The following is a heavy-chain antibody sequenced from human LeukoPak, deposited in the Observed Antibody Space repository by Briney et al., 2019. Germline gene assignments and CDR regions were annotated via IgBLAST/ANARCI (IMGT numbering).Heavy chain of an antibody. CDR1: GYTFTGYY. J-gene: IGHJ4*02. V-gene: IGHV1-2*02. CDR2: INPNSGGT. D-gene: IGHD5-24*01. Sequence: EASVKVSCKASGYTFTGYYMHWVRQAPGQGLEWMRWINPNSGGTNYAQKFQGRVTMTRDTSTSTVYMELSSLRSEDTAVYYCARELVEMATIGGYDYWGQGTLVTVSS. CDR3: ARELVEMATIGGYDY.